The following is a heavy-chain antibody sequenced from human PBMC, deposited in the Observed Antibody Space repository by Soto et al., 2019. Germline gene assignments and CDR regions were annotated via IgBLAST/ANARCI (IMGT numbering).Heavy chain of an antibody. CDR1: GFTFSSYG. CDR2: ISYDGSNK. CDR3: AKEREGTQILRFLEWLPYAFDI. J-gene: IGHJ3*02. V-gene: IGHV3-30*18. Sequence: GGSLRLSCAASGFTFSSYGMHWVRQAPGKGLEWVAVISYDGSNKYYADSVKGRFTISRDNSKNTLYLQMNSLRAEDTAVYYCAKEREGTQILRFLEWLPYAFDIWGQGTMVTVSS. D-gene: IGHD3-3*01.